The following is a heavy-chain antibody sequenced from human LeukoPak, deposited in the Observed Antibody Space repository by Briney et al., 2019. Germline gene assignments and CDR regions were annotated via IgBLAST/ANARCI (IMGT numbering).Heavy chain of an antibody. CDR3: AREIVRYDILTGYYTYYFDY. CDR1: GFTFNNYW. CDR2: IKQDGSEK. J-gene: IGHJ4*02. V-gene: IGHV3-7*01. Sequence: GGSLRLSCEASGFTFNNYWMSWFRQAPGKGLEWVANIKQDGSEKYYVDSVKGRFTISRDNAKNSLYLQMNSLRAEDTAVYYCAREIVRYDILTGYYTYYFDYWGQGTLVTVSS. D-gene: IGHD3-9*01.